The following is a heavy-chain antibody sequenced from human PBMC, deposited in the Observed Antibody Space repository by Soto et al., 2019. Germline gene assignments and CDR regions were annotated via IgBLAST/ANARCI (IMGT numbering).Heavy chain of an antibody. D-gene: IGHD1-26*01. CDR1: SGTFRNYA. V-gene: IGHV1-69*13. CDR3: ARSRGLGATAY. J-gene: IGHJ4*02. Sequence: ASVQVSFKASSGTFRNYAISWVRQAPGQGLEWMGGIIPIFGTANYAQKFQGRVTITADESTSTAYMELSSLRSEDTAVYYCARSRGLGATAYWGQGTLVTVSS. CDR2: IIPIFGTA.